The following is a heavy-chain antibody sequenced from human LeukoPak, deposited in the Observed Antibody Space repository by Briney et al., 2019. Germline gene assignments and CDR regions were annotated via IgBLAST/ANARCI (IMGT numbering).Heavy chain of an antibody. D-gene: IGHD6-13*01. J-gene: IGHJ4*02. Sequence: SQTLSLTCTVSSGSISSGNYFWNWIRQPAGKGLEWIGRIWADGAPSYRPSLKSRVTISVDTSKNQFSLKLSSVTAADTAVYYCASGGSSSWYYFDYWGQGTLVTVSS. CDR2: IWADGAP. V-gene: IGHV4-61*02. CDR1: SGSISSGNYF. CDR3: ASGGSSSWYYFDY.